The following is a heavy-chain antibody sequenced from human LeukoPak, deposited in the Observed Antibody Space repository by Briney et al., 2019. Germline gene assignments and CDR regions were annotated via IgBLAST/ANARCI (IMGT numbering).Heavy chain of an antibody. V-gene: IGHV3-11*01. D-gene: IGHD3-3*01. Sequence: PGGSLRLSCAASGFTFSDYYMSWIRQAPGKGLEWVSYISSSGSTIYYADSVKGRFTISRDNAKNSLYLQMDSLRAEDTAVYYCARYYYDFWSGYYQFDYWGRGTLVTVSS. CDR3: ARYYYDFWSGYYQFDY. CDR1: GFTFSDYY. CDR2: ISSSGSTI. J-gene: IGHJ4*02.